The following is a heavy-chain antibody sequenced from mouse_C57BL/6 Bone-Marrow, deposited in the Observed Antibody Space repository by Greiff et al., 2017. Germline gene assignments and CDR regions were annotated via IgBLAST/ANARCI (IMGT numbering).Heavy chain of an antibody. CDR1: GFTFSSYA. V-gene: IGHV5-4*01. D-gene: IGHD1-1*01. Sequence: EVKLVESGGGLVKPGGSLKLSCAASGFTFSSYAMSWVRQTPEKRLEWVATISDGGSYTYYPDNVKGRFTISRDNAKNNLYLQMSHLKSEDTAMYNCARDATTVVATYWGQGTTLTVSA. J-gene: IGHJ2*01. CDR3: ARDATTVVATY. CDR2: ISDGGSYT.